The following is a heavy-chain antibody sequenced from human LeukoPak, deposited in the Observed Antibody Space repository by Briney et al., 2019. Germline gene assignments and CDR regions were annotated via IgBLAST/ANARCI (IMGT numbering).Heavy chain of an antibody. D-gene: IGHD1-26*01. CDR1: GFTFSSYG. CDR2: ISYDGSNK. CDR3: ANGGILGSTHFDF. Sequence: PGGSLRLSCAASGFTFSSYGMHWVRQAPGKGLEWVAVISYDGSNKYFADSVKGRFTISRDNSKNTLYLQMNSLRADDTAIYYCANGGILGSTHFDFWGQGTLVTVSS. V-gene: IGHV3-30*18. J-gene: IGHJ4*02.